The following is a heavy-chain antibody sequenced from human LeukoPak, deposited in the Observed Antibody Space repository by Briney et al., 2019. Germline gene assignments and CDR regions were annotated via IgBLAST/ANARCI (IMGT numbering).Heavy chain of an antibody. CDR2: ISAHNGNT. CDR1: GYTFTSYG. D-gene: IGHD5-18*01. V-gene: IGHV1-18*01. J-gene: IGHJ6*02. Sequence: GASVKVSCKASGYTFTSYGTSWVRQAPGQGLEWMGWISAHNGNTNYAQKLQGRVTMTTDTSTSTAYMELRSLRSDDTAVYYCARALAGYSYGTYYYYYGMDVWGQGTTVTVSS. CDR3: ARALAGYSYGTYYYYYGMDV.